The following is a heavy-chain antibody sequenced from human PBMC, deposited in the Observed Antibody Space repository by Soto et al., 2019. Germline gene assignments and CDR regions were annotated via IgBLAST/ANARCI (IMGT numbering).Heavy chain of an antibody. V-gene: IGHV4-34*01. CDR1: GGSFSGYY. D-gene: IGHD3-22*01. J-gene: IGHJ6*02. CDR3: ARGRYYYDSSGLYYYYGMDV. Sequence: PSETLSLTCAVYGGSFSGYYWSWIRQPPGKGLEWIGEINHSGSTNYNPSLKSRVTISVDTSKNQFSLKLSSVTAADTAVYYCARGRYYYDSSGLYYYYGMDVWGQGTTVTVSS. CDR2: INHSGST.